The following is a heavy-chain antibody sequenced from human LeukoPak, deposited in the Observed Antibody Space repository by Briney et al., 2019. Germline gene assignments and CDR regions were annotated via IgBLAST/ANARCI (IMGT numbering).Heavy chain of an antibody. D-gene: IGHD6-19*01. J-gene: IGHJ4*02. V-gene: IGHV1-8*02. CDR3: ARGRGAVAGNDY. Sequence: GASVKLSCKASGYTCTSFDINWGRQATGQGLEWMGWMNPNSGDAGSVQKFQGRVTMTKNTAISTAYMELSSLSSEDTAVYYCARGRGAVAGNDYWGQGTLVTVSS. CDR2: MNPNSGDA. CDR1: GYTCTSFD.